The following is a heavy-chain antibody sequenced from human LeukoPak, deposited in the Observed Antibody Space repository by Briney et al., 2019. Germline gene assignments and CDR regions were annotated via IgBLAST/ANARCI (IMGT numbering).Heavy chain of an antibody. Sequence: SETLSLTCTVSGGSISSSSYYWGWIRQPPGKGLEWIGSIYYSGSTYYNPSLKSRVTISVDTSKNQFSLKPSSVTAADTAVYYCARPTADCGSGSYYFDYWGQGTLVTVSS. J-gene: IGHJ4*02. CDR3: ARPTADCGSGSYYFDY. CDR1: GGSISSSSYY. V-gene: IGHV4-39*01. CDR2: IYYSGST. D-gene: IGHD3-10*01.